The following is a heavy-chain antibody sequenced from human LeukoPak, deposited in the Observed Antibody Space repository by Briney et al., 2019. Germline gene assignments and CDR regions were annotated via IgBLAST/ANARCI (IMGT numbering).Heavy chain of an antibody. CDR2: ISYDGSNK. Sequence: SGGSLRLSCAASGFTFSSYGMHWVRQAPGKGLEWVAVISYDGSNKYYADSVKGRFTISRDNSKNTLYLQMNSLRAEDTAVYYCAKADDSSGYYDYWGQGTLVTVSS. CDR1: GFTFSSYG. CDR3: AKADDSSGYYDY. D-gene: IGHD3-22*01. V-gene: IGHV3-30*18. J-gene: IGHJ4*02.